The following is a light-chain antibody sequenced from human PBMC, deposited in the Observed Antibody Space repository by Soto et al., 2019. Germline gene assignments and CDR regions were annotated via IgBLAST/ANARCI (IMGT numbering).Light chain of an antibody. CDR2: DVS. J-gene: IGLJ2*01. Sequence: QSALTQPASVSGSPGQSITISCTGTSSDVGGYNYVSWYQQHPGKAPKLMIYDVSNRPSWVSNRFSGSKSGNTASLTISGLQAEDEADYYCSSYTSSSTVFGGGTQLTVL. CDR3: SSYTSSSTV. CDR1: SSDVGGYNY. V-gene: IGLV2-14*01.